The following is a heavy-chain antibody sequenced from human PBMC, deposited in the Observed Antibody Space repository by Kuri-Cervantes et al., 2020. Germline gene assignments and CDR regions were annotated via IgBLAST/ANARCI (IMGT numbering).Heavy chain of an antibody. V-gene: IGHV3-33*01. CDR1: GFTFSSYG. CDR2: IWYDGSNK. Sequence: GESLKISCAASGFTFSSYGMHWVRQAPGKGLEWVAVIWYDGSNKYYADSVKGRFTISRDDAKNSLYLQMSSLRDEDTAVYYCARDLREQLYNYNGMDVWGQGTTVTVSS. D-gene: IGHD1-1*01. J-gene: IGHJ6*02. CDR3: ARDLREQLYNYNGMDV.